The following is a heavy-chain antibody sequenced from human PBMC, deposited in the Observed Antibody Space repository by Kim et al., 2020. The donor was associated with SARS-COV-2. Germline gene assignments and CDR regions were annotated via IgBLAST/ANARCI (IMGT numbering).Heavy chain of an antibody. D-gene: IGHD2-15*01. V-gene: IGHV3-48*04. CDR3: VRENYWAFDI. CDR1: GFTPSLYS. CDR2: ISGTGTIT. J-gene: IGHJ3*02. Sequence: GGSLRLSCATSGFTPSLYSMNWVRQSPGKGLEWVSYISGTGTITKHADSVRGRFTISRDNAKNSLFLQMNGLRAEDTAVYYCVRENYWAFDIWGQGTMVTVSS.